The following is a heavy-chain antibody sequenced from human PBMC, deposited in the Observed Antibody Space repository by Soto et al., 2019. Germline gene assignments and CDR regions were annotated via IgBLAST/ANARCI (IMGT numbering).Heavy chain of an antibody. CDR3: ARERYYGSGSYYNWFDP. CDR2: IIPIFGTA. D-gene: IGHD3-10*01. Sequence: SVKVSCKASGGTFSSYAISWVRQAPGQGLEWMGGIIPIFGTANYAQKFQGRVTITADESTSTAHMELSSLRSEDTAVYYCARERYYGSGSYYNWFDPWGQGTLVTVSS. CDR1: GGTFSSYA. J-gene: IGHJ5*02. V-gene: IGHV1-69*13.